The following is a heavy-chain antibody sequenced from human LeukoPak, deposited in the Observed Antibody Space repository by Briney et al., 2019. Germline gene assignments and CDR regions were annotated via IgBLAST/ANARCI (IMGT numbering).Heavy chain of an antibody. Sequence: GESLKISCKASGYSFTTYWIGWVRQMPGKGLEWMGIIYPGDSDRRYSPSFQDQVTISADKSISTAYLQWSSLKASDSAMYYCARLWKQGTTKLANRWFDAWGQGTLVTVSS. CDR3: ARLWKQGTTKLANRWFDA. CDR1: GYSFTTYW. CDR2: IYPGDSDR. J-gene: IGHJ5*02. V-gene: IGHV5-51*01. D-gene: IGHD4-11*01.